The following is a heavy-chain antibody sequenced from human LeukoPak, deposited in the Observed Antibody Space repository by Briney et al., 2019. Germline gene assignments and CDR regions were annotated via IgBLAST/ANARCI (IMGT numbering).Heavy chain of an antibody. J-gene: IGHJ5*02. V-gene: IGHV3-23*01. CDR1: GFTVSSSY. CDR2: ISGSGGST. CDR3: AKGFQRNWFDP. Sequence: PGGSLRLSCAASGFTVSSSYMSWVRQAPGKGLEWVSAISGSGGSTYYADSVKGRFTISRDNSKNTLYLQMNSLRAEDTAVYYCAKGFQRNWFDPWGQGTLVTVSS.